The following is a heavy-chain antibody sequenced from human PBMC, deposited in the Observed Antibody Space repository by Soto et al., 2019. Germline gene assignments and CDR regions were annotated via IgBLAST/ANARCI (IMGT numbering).Heavy chain of an antibody. V-gene: IGHV3-53*04. Sequence: GGSLRLSCAASGFTVSSNYMSWVRQAPGKGLEWVSVIYSGGSTYYADSVKGRFTISRHNSKNTLYLQMNSLRAEDTAVYYCARDRGYSGYDLSYYYYMDVWGKGTTVTVSS. CDR2: IYSGGST. CDR3: ARDRGYSGYDLSYYYYMDV. J-gene: IGHJ6*03. CDR1: GFTVSSNY. D-gene: IGHD5-12*01.